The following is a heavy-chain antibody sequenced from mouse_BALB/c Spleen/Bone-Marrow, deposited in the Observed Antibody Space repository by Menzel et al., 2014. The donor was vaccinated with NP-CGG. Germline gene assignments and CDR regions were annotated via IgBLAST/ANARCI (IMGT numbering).Heavy chain of an antibody. CDR3: TRGITTVVATRAMDY. D-gene: IGHD1-1*01. Sequence: VQPQQSGTVLARPGASVKMSCKASGYTFTSYWMHWVKQRPGQGLEWIGAIYPGNSDTSYNQKFKGKAKLTAVTSTSTAYMDLSSLTNEDSAVYYCTRGITTVVATRAMDYWGQGTSVTASS. J-gene: IGHJ4*01. CDR2: IYPGNSDT. CDR1: GYTFTSYW. V-gene: IGHV1-5*01.